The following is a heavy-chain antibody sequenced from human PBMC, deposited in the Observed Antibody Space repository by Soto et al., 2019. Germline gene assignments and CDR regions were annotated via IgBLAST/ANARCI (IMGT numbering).Heavy chain of an antibody. J-gene: IGHJ4*02. CDR3: AKSFSSNWYDYFNY. V-gene: IGHV3-9*01. D-gene: IGHD6-13*01. CDR2: ISWNSGSI. Sequence: GGSLRLSCAASGFTFDDYAMHWVRQAPGKGLEWVSGISWNSGSIAYADSVKGRFTISRDNAKNTLSLQMNSLRAEDTALYYCAKSFSSNWYDYFNYWGQGTLVTVSS. CDR1: GFTFDDYA.